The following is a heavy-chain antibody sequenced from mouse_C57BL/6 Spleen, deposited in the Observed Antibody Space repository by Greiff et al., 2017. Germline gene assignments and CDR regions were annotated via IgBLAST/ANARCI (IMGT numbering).Heavy chain of an antibody. CDR1: GYTFTSYW. CDR3: ARSRGYYGSYDAMDY. J-gene: IGHJ4*01. D-gene: IGHD2-1*01. CDR2: IYPGSGST. V-gene: IGHV1-55*01. Sequence: QVQLQQPGAELVKPGASVKMSCKASGYTFTSYWITWVKQRPGQGLEWIGDIYPGSGSTNYNEKFKSQATLTVDTSSSTAYMQLSSLTSEDSAVYYCARSRGYYGSYDAMDYWGRGTSVTVAS.